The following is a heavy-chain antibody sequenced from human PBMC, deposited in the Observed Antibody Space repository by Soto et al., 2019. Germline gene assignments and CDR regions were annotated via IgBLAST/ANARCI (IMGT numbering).Heavy chain of an antibody. CDR3: ARGLAYDRPITVAEPFDS. CDR2: ISHSGSR. J-gene: IGHJ4*02. V-gene: IGHV4-34*02. Sequence: QVQLQQWGAGLLKASETLSLTCVVSGGSFSGYFWTWIRQSPGRGLAWIGEISHSGSRNYNPAFQSRVIISVDSSKNHVSLKLNSVTAAHSATYFCARGLAYDRPITVAEPFDSWGQGTLVTVSS. CDR1: GGSFSGYF. D-gene: IGHD6-19*01.